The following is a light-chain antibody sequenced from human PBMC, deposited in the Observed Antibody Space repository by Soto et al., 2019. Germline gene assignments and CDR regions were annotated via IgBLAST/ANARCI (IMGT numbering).Light chain of an antibody. CDR3: AAWDDSLNGPV. V-gene: IGLV1-44*01. J-gene: IGLJ2*01. Sequence: ELTQPPSASGTPGQRVTISCSGSSSNIGSNTVNWYQQLPRTAPKLLMYNNNQRPSGVPDRLSGSKSGTSAALAISGLQSEDEADYYCAAWDDSLNGPVFGGGTKLTVL. CDR2: NNN. CDR1: SSNIGSNT.